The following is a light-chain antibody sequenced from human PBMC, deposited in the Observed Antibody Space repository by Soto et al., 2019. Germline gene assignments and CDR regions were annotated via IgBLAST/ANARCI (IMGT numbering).Light chain of an antibody. Sequence: QSVLTQPPSASGTPGQRVTISCSGSSSNIGSNNVNWYQQLPGTAPKLLIYNNNQRPSGVPDRFSGSKSATSASLAISGLQSEDEADYYCASWDDGLNGWVFGGGTKLIVL. CDR2: NNN. V-gene: IGLV1-44*01. J-gene: IGLJ3*02. CDR3: ASWDDGLNGWV. CDR1: SSNIGSNN.